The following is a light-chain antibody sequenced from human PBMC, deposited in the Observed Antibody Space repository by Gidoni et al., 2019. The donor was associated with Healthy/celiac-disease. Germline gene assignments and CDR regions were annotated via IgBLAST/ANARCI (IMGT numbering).Light chain of an antibody. CDR2: GAS. J-gene: IGKJ4*01. CDR1: QSVNSN. Sequence: EIVMTQSPATLSVSPGERATLSCRASQSVNSNLAWYQQKPGQAPRLLIYGASTRATGIPARFSGSGSGTEFTITISSLQSEDFAVYYCQQYNNWPPLTFGGXTKVEIK. V-gene: IGKV3-15*01. CDR3: QQYNNWPPLT.